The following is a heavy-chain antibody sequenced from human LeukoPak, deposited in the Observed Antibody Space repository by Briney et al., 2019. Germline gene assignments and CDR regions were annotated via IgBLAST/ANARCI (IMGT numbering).Heavy chain of an antibody. V-gene: IGHV3-30*18. D-gene: IGHD1-26*01. CDR1: GFTFSNYG. Sequence: PGGSLRLSCAASGFTFSNYGMHWVRQAPGKGLEWVAVISFDGSNKYYADSVKGRFTISRDNSKNTLYLQMNSLRAEDTAVYYCAKSIVGATGDAFDIWGQGTMVTVSS. CDR3: AKSIVGATGDAFDI. CDR2: ISFDGSNK. J-gene: IGHJ3*02.